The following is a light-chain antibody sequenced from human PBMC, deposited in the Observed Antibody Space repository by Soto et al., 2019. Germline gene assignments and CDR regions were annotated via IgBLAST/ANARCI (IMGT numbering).Light chain of an antibody. CDR3: QQYGSSRWR. V-gene: IGKV3-20*01. CDR2: GAS. J-gene: IGKJ1*01. CDR1: QSVSSSY. Sequence: EIVLTQSPGTLSLSPGERATLSCRASQSVSSSYLAWYQQKPGQAPRLLIYGASSRATGIPDRFSGSGSGTDFTLTISRLEPEDFAVYYCQQYGSSRWRFGQGTKVEI.